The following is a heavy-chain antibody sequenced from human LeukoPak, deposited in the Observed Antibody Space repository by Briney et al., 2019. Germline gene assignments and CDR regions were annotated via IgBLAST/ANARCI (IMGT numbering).Heavy chain of an antibody. V-gene: IGHV4-61*01. J-gene: IGHJ4*02. CDR3: AGTRRRTYYYGSGSYEPSVDFDY. CDR1: GGSISSGSYY. D-gene: IGHD3-10*01. Sequence: SETLSLTCTVSGGSISSGSYYWSWIRQPPGKGLEWIGYIYYIGTTKFNPSLKSRVTISLDTSKNQFSLKLSSVTAADTAVYYCAGTRRRTYYYGSGSYEPSVDFDYWGQGTLVTVSS. CDR2: IYYIGTT.